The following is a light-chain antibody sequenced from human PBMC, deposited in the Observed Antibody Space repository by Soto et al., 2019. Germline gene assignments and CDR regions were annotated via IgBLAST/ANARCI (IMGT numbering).Light chain of an antibody. J-gene: IGKJ2*01. CDR1: QSVFQSFHRKNL. V-gene: IGKV4-1*01. Sequence: IVMTQSPDSLAVSLGERATINCRSSQSVFQSFHRKNLIAWYQQKPGQTPKLLFYWASARESGVPDRFSVSESGTDFTLTINSLQPEDVAVYYCHQYYRRPHTFGGGTKLEIK. CDR2: WAS. CDR3: HQYYRRPHT.